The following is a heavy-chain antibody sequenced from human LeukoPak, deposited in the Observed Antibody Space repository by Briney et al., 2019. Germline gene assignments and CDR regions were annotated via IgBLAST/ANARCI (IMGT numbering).Heavy chain of an antibody. V-gene: IGHV4-34*01. CDR1: TGSFSGYY. D-gene: IGHD6-6*01. J-gene: IGHJ4*02. Sequence: SETLSLTCAVYTGSFSGYYWSWLRQPPGKGLEWVGEINHSGSTNYNPSLKSRVTISVDTSKNQFSLKLSSVTAADTAVYYCATASSSSHHSPFDYWGQGTLVTVSS. CDR3: ATASSSSHHSPFDY. CDR2: INHSGST.